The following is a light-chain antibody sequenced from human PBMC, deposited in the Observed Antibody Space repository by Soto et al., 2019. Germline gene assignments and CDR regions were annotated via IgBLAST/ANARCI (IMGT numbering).Light chain of an antibody. J-gene: IGKJ2*01. V-gene: IGKV3-20*01. CDR1: QSVSSSY. Sequence: ESVLTQSPGTLSLSPGERATLSCRASQSVSSSYLAWYQQKPGQAPRLLIYGASSMSTGIPDRFSGSGSGTDLTLTISRLEPEDFAVYYCQHYNNWPPYTFGQGTKLALK. CDR3: QHYNNWPPYT. CDR2: GAS.